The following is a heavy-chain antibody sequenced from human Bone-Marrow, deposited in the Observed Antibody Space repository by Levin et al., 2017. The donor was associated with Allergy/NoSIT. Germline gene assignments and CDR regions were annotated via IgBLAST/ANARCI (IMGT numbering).Heavy chain of an antibody. CDR2: INWNGDSI. J-gene: IGHJ2*01. CDR3: ARVRQAGYYESTGSYRVTLWYVDL. D-gene: IGHD3-22*01. Sequence: SGGSLRLSCAASGFIFDQHGMSWVRQAPGKGLEWVSGINWNGDSIDYADSVKGRFTISRDNGRNSLYLQMNGLRAADTALYYCARVRQAGYYESTGSYRVTLWYVDLWGRGTLVTVSS. V-gene: IGHV3-20*04. CDR1: GFIFDQHG.